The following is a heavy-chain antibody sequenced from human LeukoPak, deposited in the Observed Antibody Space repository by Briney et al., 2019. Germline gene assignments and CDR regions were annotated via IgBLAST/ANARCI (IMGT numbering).Heavy chain of an antibody. CDR2: ISSSGGYR. V-gene: IGHV3-11*05. D-gene: IGHD5-24*01. J-gene: IGHJ4*02. CDR3: AREDGYNSDY. Sequence: GGSLRLSCAASGFTFSDYYMSWIRQAPGKGLEWVSYISSSGGYRNYADSVKGRFTISRDDAKNSLYLQMNSLRAEDTAVYYCAREDGYNSDYWGQGTLVTVSS. CDR1: GFTFSDYY.